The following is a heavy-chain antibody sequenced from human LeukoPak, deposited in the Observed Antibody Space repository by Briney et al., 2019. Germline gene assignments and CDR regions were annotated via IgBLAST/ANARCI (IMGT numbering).Heavy chain of an antibody. V-gene: IGHV3-21*04. J-gene: IGHJ4*02. CDR3: AKDEGDSGYSGYDSRPSFDY. CDR1: GFTFSIYS. CDR2: TTSSSNYI. D-gene: IGHD5-12*01. Sequence: PGGSLRLSCAASGFTFSIYSMNWVRQAPGRGLEWLSSTTSSSNYIYYADSVKGRFTISRDNSKNTLYLQMNSLRAEDTAVYYCAKDEGDSGYSGYDSRPSFDYWGQGTLVTVSS.